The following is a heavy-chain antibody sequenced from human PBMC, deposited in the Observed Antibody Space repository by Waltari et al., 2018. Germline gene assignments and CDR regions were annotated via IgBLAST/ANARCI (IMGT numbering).Heavy chain of an antibody. CDR3: ARDRYSGSPKLYYFDY. J-gene: IGHJ4*02. D-gene: IGHD6-13*01. V-gene: IGHV4-38-2*02. CDR1: GYSISSGYS. CDR2: IYHSGTT. Sequence: QVQLQASGPGLVKPSETLSLTCTVSGYSISSGYSWGWIRQPPGKGLEWIGNIYHSGTTYYNPSLKSRVTISVDTSKNQLSLKLNSVTAADTAVYYCARDRYSGSPKLYYFDYWGQGALVTVSS.